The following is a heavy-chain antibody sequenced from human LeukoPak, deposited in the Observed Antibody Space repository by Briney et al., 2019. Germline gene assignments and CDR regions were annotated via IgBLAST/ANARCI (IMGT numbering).Heavy chain of an antibody. D-gene: IGHD1-26*01. V-gene: IGHV1-46*01. CDR2: INPSGGST. J-gene: IGHJ4*02. Sequence: ASVKVSCKASGYTVTSYYMHWVRQAPGQGQEWMGIINPSGGSTSYAQNFQGRVTMTRDMSTSTVYMELSSLRSEDTAVYYCARDRAGADFDYWGQGTLVTVSS. CDR3: ARDRAGADFDY. CDR1: GYTVTSYY.